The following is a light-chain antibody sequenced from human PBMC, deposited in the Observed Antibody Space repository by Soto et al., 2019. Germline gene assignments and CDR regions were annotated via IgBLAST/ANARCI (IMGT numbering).Light chain of an antibody. V-gene: IGKV3D-15*01. CDR2: SSS. Sequence: EVVMTQSPATLSVSPGERATLSCRASQSVAYNVAWYQQKPGQAPRLLIYSSSTRATGIPTRFSGSGSGTEFTLTISSLQSEDFAVYHCQQYNTWPRTFGQGTKVDIK. CDR3: QQYNTWPRT. J-gene: IGKJ1*01. CDR1: QSVAYN.